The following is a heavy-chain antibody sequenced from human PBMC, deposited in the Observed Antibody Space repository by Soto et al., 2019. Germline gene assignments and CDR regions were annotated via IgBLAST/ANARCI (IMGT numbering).Heavy chain of an antibody. V-gene: IGHV3-30*18. CDR3: AKALGNSGGLYYFDY. Sequence: QVQLVESGGGVVQPGRSLRLSCAASGFTFSSYGMHWVRQAPGKGLEWVAVISYDGSNKYYADSVKGRFTISRDNSKNTLYLQMNSLRAEDTAVYYCAKALGNSGGLYYFDYWGQGTLVTVSS. CDR2: ISYDGSNK. J-gene: IGHJ4*02. D-gene: IGHD4-4*01. CDR1: GFTFSSYG.